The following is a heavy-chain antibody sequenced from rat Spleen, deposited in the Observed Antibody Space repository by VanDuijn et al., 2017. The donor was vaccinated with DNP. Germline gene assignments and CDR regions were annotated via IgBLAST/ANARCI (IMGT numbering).Heavy chain of an antibody. CDR3: ARQRYNAGFDY. CDR2: IISSGGST. V-gene: IGHV5-25*01. J-gene: IGHJ2*01. D-gene: IGHD4-3*01. CDR1: EFTFSNFY. Sequence: EVQLVESGGGLVQPGRSMKLSCLASEFTFSNFYMAWVRQAPTKGLEWVASIISSGGSTYYPNSVKGLFTISRDNSKSTLYLQRDSLRSDDTATYYCARQRYNAGFDYWGQGVMVTVSS.